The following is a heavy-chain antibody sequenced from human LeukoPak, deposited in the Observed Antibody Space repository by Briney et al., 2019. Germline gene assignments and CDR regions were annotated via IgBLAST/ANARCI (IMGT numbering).Heavy chain of an antibody. Sequence: SETLSLTCTVSGGSISSSSYYWGWIRQPPGKGLEWIGSIYYSGSTYYNPSLKSRVTISVDTSKNQFSLKLSSVTAADTAVYYCARQRQQLVERIDYWGQGTLVTVSS. CDR1: GGSISSSSYY. J-gene: IGHJ4*02. CDR2: IYYSGST. D-gene: IGHD6-13*01. V-gene: IGHV4-39*01. CDR3: ARQRQQLVERIDY.